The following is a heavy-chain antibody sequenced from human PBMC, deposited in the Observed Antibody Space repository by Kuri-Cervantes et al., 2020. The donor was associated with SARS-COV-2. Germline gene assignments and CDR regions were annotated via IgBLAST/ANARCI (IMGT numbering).Heavy chain of an antibody. CDR3: ARDRYDFWSGLGYYYYGMDV. CDR2: INSDGSST. J-gene: IGHJ6*02. Sequence: GESLKISCAASGFTFSSYWTHWVRQAPGKGLVWVSRINSDGSSTSYADSVKSRFTISRDNAKNTLYLQMNSLRAEDTAVYYCARDRYDFWSGLGYYYYGMDVWGQGTTVTVSS. D-gene: IGHD3-3*01. CDR1: GFTFSSYW. V-gene: IGHV3-74*01.